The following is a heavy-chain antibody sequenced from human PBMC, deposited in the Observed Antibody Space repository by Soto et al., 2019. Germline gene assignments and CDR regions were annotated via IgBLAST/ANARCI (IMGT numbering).Heavy chain of an antibody. CDR1: GLTFSNYA. J-gene: IGHJ2*01. D-gene: IGHD2-21*02. Sequence: EVQLLESGGNLVQPGGSLRLSCAASGLTFSNYAMSWVRQAPGKGVEWVSAISGGGLSTYYADSVKGRFTISRDNSRNTLFLQMSALRAEDTAVYYCAITPNCGRDCSADSYWFFDLWGRGTLVTVSS. CDR2: ISGGGLST. V-gene: IGHV3-23*01. CDR3: AITPNCGRDCSADSYWFFDL.